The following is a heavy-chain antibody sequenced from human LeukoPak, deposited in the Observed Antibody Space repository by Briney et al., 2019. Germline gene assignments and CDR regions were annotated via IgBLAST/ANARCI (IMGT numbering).Heavy chain of an antibody. Sequence: GGSLRLSCAASGFTFSSYSMNWVRQAPGKGLEWVSSISSSSSNICYADSVKGRFTISRDNAKNSVYLQMNSLRAEDTAVYYCARQGGSYTIDYWGQGTLVTVSS. D-gene: IGHD1-26*01. CDR2: ISSSSSNI. CDR3: ARQGGSYTIDY. V-gene: IGHV3-21*01. J-gene: IGHJ4*02. CDR1: GFTFSSYS.